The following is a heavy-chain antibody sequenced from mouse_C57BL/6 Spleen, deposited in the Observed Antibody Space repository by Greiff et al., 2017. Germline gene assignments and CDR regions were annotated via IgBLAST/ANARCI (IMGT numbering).Heavy chain of an antibody. CDR1: GFNIKDDY. CDR2: IDPENGDT. Sequence: VQLQQSGAELVRPGASVKLSCTASGFNIKDDYMHWVKQRPEQGLEWIGWIDPENGDTEYASKFQGKATITADTSSNTAYLQLSSLTSEDTAVYYCTRYGSRNYAMDYWGQGTSVTVSS. V-gene: IGHV14-4*01. J-gene: IGHJ4*01. D-gene: IGHD1-1*01. CDR3: TRYGSRNYAMDY.